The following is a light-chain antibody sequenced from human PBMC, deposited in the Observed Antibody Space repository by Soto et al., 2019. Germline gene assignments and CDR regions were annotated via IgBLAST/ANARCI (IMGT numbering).Light chain of an antibody. Sequence: EIGLIQSPGSVSLSPGERGTLSCRASQSVDSSFFAWYQKKPGQAPRLLIYGASKRATGIPDRFSGSGSGTDFTLTISRLEPEDFAVYYCQQYVSSVTFGQGTKVEIK. CDR1: QSVDSSF. CDR3: QQYVSSVT. CDR2: GAS. J-gene: IGKJ1*01. V-gene: IGKV3-20*01.